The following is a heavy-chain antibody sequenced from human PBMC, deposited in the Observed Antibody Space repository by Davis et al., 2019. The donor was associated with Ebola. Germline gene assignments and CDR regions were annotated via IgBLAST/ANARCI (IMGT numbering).Heavy chain of an antibody. Sequence: PSETLSLTCTVSGGSISSYYWSWIRQPAGKGLEWIGRIYTSGSTNYNPSLKSRVTMSVDTSKNQFSLKLSSVTAADTAVYYCARGPYCGGDCPSHAFDIWGQGTMVTVSS. CDR1: GGSISSYY. D-gene: IGHD2-21*01. CDR2: IYTSGST. J-gene: IGHJ3*02. CDR3: ARGPYCGGDCPSHAFDI. V-gene: IGHV4-4*07.